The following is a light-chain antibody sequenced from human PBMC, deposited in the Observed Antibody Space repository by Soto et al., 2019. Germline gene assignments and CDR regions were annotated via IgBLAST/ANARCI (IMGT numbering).Light chain of an antibody. CDR3: SSYTSSSTLV. J-gene: IGLJ1*01. Sequence: QSALTQPASVSGSPGQSITISCTGTRSDVGSYSLVSWYQQHPGKAPKLMIYEGSKRPSGVSYRFSGSKSGNTASLTISGLQAEDEADYYCSSYTSSSTLVFGTGTKLTVL. CDR1: RSDVGSYSL. V-gene: IGLV2-14*02. CDR2: EGS.